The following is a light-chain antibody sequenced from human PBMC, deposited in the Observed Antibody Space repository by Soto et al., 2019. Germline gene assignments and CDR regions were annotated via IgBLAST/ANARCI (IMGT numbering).Light chain of an antibody. CDR1: QTVNNNY. CDR3: QQYGTSPPLT. J-gene: IGKJ4*01. V-gene: IGKV3-20*01. CDR2: GAS. Sequence: EIVLMQSPGTLSLSPGERATLSCRASQTVNNNYLAWYQQKPGQAPRLLIDGASSRATGIPDRFSGSGSGTHLTLTISRLEPEDFAVYYCQQYGTSPPLTFGGGTKVEIK.